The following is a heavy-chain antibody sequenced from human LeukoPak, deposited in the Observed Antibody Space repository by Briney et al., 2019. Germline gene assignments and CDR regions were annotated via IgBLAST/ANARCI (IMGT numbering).Heavy chain of an antibody. D-gene: IGHD3-10*01. J-gene: IGHJ4*02. V-gene: IGHV4-39*01. CDR2: IYYSGST. Sequence: PSETLSLTCSVSGDSISSGSYYWGWIRQPPGKGLEWIGSIYYSGSTYYNPSLKSRLTISVDTSKNQFSLKLSSVTAADTAVYYCARRRRYYGSGSLFDYWGQGTLVTVSS. CDR3: ARRRRYYGSGSLFDY. CDR1: GDSISSGSYY.